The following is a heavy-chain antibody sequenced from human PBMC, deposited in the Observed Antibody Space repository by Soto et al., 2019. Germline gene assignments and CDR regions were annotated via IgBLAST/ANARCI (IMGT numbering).Heavy chain of an antibody. CDR3: ARYYDILTGPEDYYYYGMDV. CDR2: IIPIFGTA. Sequence: GASVKLSCKASGGTFSIYAISWARQAPGQGLEWMGGIIPIFGTANYAQKFQGRVTITADESTSTAYMELSSLRSEDTAVYYCARYYDILTGPEDYYYYGMDVWGQGTTVTVSS. D-gene: IGHD3-9*01. J-gene: IGHJ6*02. V-gene: IGHV1-69*13. CDR1: GGTFSIYA.